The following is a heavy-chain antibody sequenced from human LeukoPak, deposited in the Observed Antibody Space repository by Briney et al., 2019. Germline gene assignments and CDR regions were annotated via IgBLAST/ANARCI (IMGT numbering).Heavy chain of an antibody. J-gene: IGHJ6*02. CDR2: ISAYNGNT. CDR3: ASGKISSSSPAYYYYGMDV. D-gene: IGHD6-6*01. V-gene: IGHV1-18*01. CDR1: GYTFTSYG. Sequence: ASVKVSCKASGYTFTSYGISWVRQAPGQGLERMGWISAYNGNTNYAQKLQGRVTMTTDTSTSTAYMELRSLRSDDTAVYYCASGKISSSSPAYYYYGMDVWGQGTTVTVSS.